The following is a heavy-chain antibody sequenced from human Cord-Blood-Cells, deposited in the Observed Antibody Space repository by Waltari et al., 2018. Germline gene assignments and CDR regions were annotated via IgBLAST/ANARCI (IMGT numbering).Heavy chain of an antibody. CDR3: ARDSYYGSGSYFDY. V-gene: IGHV3-33*01. CDR1: GFTFSSYG. D-gene: IGHD3-10*01. Sequence: QVQLVESGGGVVQPGRSLRLSCAASGFTFSSYGMHWVRQAPGKGLGWVAVIWYDGSNKYYADSVRGRFTISRDNSKNTLYLQMNSLRAEDTAVYYCARDSYYGSGSYFDYWGQGTLVTVSS. J-gene: IGHJ4*02. CDR2: IWYDGSNK.